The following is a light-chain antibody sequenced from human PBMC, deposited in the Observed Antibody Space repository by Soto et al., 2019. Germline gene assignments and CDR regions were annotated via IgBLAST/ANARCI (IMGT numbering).Light chain of an antibody. J-gene: IGKJ3*01. CDR2: GAS. Sequence: EIVLTQSPGTLSLSPGERVTLSCRASQSVSRSFLAWYQQKPGQTPRLLIYGASDRAAGIPDRFSGSGSGTDFTLTISRLEPEDFAVYYCQQYASSPLTFGPGTKVDLK. CDR1: QSVSRSF. V-gene: IGKV3-20*01. CDR3: QQYASSPLT.